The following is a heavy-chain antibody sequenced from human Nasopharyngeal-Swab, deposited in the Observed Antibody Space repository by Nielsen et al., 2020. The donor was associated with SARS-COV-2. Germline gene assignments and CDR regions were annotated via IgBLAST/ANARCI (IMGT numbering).Heavy chain of an antibody. CDR1: GFTFSSYS. V-gene: IGHV3-21*01. CDR2: ISNSSSYI. CDR3: ARDGATVAGGLDY. Sequence: GESLKISCAASGFTFSSYSMNWVRQAPGKGLEWVSSISNSSSYIYYADSVKGRFTISRDNAKNSLYLQMNSLRAEDTAVYYCARDGATVAGGLDYWGQGTLVTVSS. J-gene: IGHJ4*02. D-gene: IGHD6-19*01.